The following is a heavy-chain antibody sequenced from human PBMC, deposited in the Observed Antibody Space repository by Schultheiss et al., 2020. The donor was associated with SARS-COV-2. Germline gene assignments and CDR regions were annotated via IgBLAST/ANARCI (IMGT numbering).Heavy chain of an antibody. V-gene: IGHV3-15*01. CDR1: GFTFDDYA. CDR3: TTAAIRGQSP. Sequence: GGSLRLSCAASGFTFDDYAMHWVRQAPGKGLEWVGRIKSKTDGGTTDYAAPVKGRFTISRDDSKNTLYLQMNSLKTEDTAVYYCTTAAIRGQSPWGQGTLVTVSS. CDR2: IKSKTDGGTT. D-gene: IGHD3-3*02. J-gene: IGHJ5*02.